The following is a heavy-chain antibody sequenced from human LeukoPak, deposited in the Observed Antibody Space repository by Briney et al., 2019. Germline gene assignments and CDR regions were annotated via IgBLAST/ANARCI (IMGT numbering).Heavy chain of an antibody. CDR3: ARGLRWSKYQLGDY. CDR2: INPNSGGT. V-gene: IGHV1-2*02. J-gene: IGHJ4*02. D-gene: IGHD2-2*01. CDR1: GYTFTGHY. Sequence: ALVKVSCKASGYTFTGHYMHWVRQAPGQGLEWMGWINPNSGGTNYAQKFQGRVTMTRDTSISTAYMELSRLRSDDTAVYYCARGLRWSKYQLGDYWGQGTLVTVSS.